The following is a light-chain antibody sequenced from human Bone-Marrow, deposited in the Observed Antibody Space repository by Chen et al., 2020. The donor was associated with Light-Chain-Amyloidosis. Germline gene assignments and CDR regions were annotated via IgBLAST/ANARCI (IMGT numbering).Light chain of an antibody. CDR3: QVWDRSSDRPV. J-gene: IGLJ3*02. V-gene: IGLV3-21*02. CDR1: NIGSTS. CDR2: DDS. Sequence: SYVLTQPSSVSVAPGQTATIACGGNNIGSTSVHWYQQTPGHAPLLVVYDDSDRPSATPERFAGSNSGTPATLTISRVEAGDEADYYCQVWDRSSDRPVFGGGTKLTVL.